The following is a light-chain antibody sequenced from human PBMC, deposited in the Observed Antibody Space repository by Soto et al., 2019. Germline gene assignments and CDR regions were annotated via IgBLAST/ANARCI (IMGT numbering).Light chain of an antibody. CDR2: EVS. CDR3: SSYTSSSNYV. CDR1: SSDVGGYNY. V-gene: IGLV2-14*01. J-gene: IGLJ1*01. Sequence: QSVLTHPASVSGSPGHSITISCTGTSSDVGGYNYVSWHQLHPGKAPKLMVYEVSNRPSGVSNRFSGSKSGNTASLTISGLQAEEEADYYCSSYTSSSNYVFGTGTKVTVL.